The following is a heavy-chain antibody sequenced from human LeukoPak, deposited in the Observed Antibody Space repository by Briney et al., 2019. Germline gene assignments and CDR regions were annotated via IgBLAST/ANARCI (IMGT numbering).Heavy chain of an antibody. D-gene: IGHD6-19*01. CDR3: TRQGYSSGCFDY. CDR1: GFTFSGSA. Sequence: GGSLRLSCAASGFTFSGSAMHWVRQASGKGLEWVGRIRSKANSYATAYAASVKGRFTISRDDSKNTAYLQMNSLKTEETAVYYCTRQGYSSGCFDYWGQGTLVTVSS. CDR2: IRSKANSYAT. J-gene: IGHJ4*02. V-gene: IGHV3-73*01.